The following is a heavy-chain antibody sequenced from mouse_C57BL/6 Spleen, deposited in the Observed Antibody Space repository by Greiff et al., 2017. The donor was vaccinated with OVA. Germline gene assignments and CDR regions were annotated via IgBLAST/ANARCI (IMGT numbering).Heavy chain of an antibody. J-gene: IGHJ2*01. CDR1: GYTFTSYW. V-gene: IGHV1-55*01. Sequence: QVQLKQPGAELVKPGASVKMSCKASGYTFTSYWITWVKQRPGQGLEWIGDIYPGSGSTNYNEKFKSKATLTVDTSSSTAYMQLSSLTSEDSAVYYCARYEVITTVGPGFDYWGQGTTLTVSS. CDR3: ARYEVITTVGPGFDY. CDR2: IYPGSGST. D-gene: IGHD1-1*01.